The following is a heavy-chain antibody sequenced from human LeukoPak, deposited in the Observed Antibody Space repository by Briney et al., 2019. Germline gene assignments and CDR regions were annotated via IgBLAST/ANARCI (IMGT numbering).Heavy chain of an antibody. V-gene: IGHV3-21*01. CDR3: ARGPPPPRPLLWFGELLSS. CDR2: MSSSSSYI. CDR1: GFTFSSYS. D-gene: IGHD3-10*01. J-gene: IGHJ5*02. Sequence: GGSLRLSCAASGFTFSSYSMTWVRQAPGKGLEWVSAMSSSSSYIYYADSVKGRFTISRDNAKNSLYLQMNSLRAEDTAVYYCARGPPPPRPLLWFGELLSSWGRGTLVTVSS.